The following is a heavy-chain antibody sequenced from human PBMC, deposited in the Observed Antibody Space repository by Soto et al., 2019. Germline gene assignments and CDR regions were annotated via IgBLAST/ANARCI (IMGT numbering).Heavy chain of an antibody. CDR2: IYYSGST. V-gene: IGHV4-39*01. Sequence: SETLSLTCTVSGGSIISSSYYWGWIRQPPGKGLEWIGSIYYSGSTYYNPSLKSRVTISVDTSKNQFSLKLSSVTAADTAVYYCARHPYSSGWYVRGGWFDPWGQGTLVTVSS. CDR3: ARHPYSSGWYVRGGWFDP. J-gene: IGHJ5*02. CDR1: GGSIISSSYY. D-gene: IGHD6-19*01.